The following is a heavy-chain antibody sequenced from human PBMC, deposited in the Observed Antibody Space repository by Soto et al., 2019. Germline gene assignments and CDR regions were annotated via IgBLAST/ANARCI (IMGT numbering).Heavy chain of an antibody. CDR3: ATGYCRSDNCHFTH. J-gene: IGHJ4*02. CDR1: GFNFHTYT. CDR2: ISGTSETI. V-gene: IGHV3-48*02. Sequence: DVQLVEYGGGLVKTGGSLRLSCAASGFNFHTYTMTWVRQAPGKGLEWVSYISGTSETIFYADSMKGRFTMSRDNANNSLFLQLNSLRDEETALYYCATGYCRSDNCHFTHWGQGTLVTVSS. D-gene: IGHD2-2*03.